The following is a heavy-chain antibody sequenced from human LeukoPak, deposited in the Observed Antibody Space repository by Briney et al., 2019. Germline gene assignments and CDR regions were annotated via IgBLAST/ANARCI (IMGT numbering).Heavy chain of an antibody. CDR3: AKISDTGGYYGDY. V-gene: IGHV5-51*01. J-gene: IGHJ4*02. CDR1: GYSFTSYW. Sequence: GESLKISCKGSGYSFTSYWIGWVRQMPGKGLEWMGIIYPGDSDTRYSPSFQGKVTFSSNKSLHTAYLQWSSLKASDTSIYYCAKISDTGGYYGDYWGQGTLVTVSS. CDR2: IYPGDSDT. D-gene: IGHD3-22*01.